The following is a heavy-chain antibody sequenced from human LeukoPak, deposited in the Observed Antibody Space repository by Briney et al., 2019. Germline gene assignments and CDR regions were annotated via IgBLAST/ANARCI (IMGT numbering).Heavy chain of an antibody. CDR3: ARVSGTFGELY. J-gene: IGHJ4*02. D-gene: IGHD3-10*01. CDR1: GFTFSSYS. Sequence: GGSLRLSCAASGFTFSSYSMNWVRQTPGKGLEWVSSISTSSSYIYYADSVKGRFTISRDNAKNSLYLQMNSLRAEDTAVYYCARVSGTFGELYWGQGTLVTVSS. CDR2: ISTSSSYI. V-gene: IGHV3-21*01.